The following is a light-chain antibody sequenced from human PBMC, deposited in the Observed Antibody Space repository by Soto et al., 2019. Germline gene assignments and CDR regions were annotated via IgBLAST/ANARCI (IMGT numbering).Light chain of an antibody. J-gene: IGKJ1*01. CDR2: GAS. CDR1: QSVNSNY. CDR3: QQYDSTPPT. V-gene: IGKV3-20*01. Sequence: EIVLPQSPGTLSLSPGDRATLSCRASQSVNSNYLAWYQRKPGQAPRLLIYGASNRATDIPYRFSASGSGTDFTLTITRLEAEDFAVYYCQQYDSTPPTFGQGTKVDVK.